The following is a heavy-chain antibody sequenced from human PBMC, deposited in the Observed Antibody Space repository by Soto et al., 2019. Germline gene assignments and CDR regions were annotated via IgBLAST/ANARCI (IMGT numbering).Heavy chain of an antibody. D-gene: IGHD3-16*02. V-gene: IGHV4-39*07. CDR2: IYYSGYT. CDR3: ARGAGDYVWGSYRLNSPTFDY. Sequence: SETLSLTCTVSGGSISSSSYYWGWIRQPPGKGLEWIGSIYYSGYTYYNPSLKSRVTISVDTSKNQFSLKLSSVTAADTAVYYCARGAGDYVWGSYRLNSPTFDYWGQGTLVTSPQ. J-gene: IGHJ4*02. CDR1: GGSISSSSYY.